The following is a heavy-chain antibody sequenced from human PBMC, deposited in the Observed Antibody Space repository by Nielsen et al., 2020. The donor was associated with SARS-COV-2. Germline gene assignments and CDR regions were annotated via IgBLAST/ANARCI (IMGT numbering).Heavy chain of an antibody. CDR3: ARAHSSSWDY. Sequence: GESLKISCAASGFTFSSYWMSWVRQAPGKGLEWVAVIWYDGSNKYYADSVKGRFTISRDNSKNTLYLQMNSLRAEDTAVYYCARAHSSSWDYWGQGTLVTVSS. J-gene: IGHJ4*02. D-gene: IGHD6-13*01. V-gene: IGHV3-33*08. CDR1: GFTFSSYW. CDR2: IWYDGSNK.